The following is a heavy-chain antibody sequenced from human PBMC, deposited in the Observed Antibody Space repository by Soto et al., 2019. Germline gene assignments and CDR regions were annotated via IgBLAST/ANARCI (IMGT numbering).Heavy chain of an antibody. D-gene: IGHD6-19*01. CDR2: IIPILGIV. V-gene: IGHV1-69*02. J-gene: IGHJ3*02. CDR1: GGTFSSYI. CDR3: ASLPVADVDFDI. Sequence: QVQLVQSGAEVKKPGSSVKVSCKASGGTFSSYIISWVRQAPGQGLEWMGRIIPILGIVKYAQTFQRRVTINADKSTSTSYMELSSLRSVDTAVYYCASLPVADVDFDIWGQGTMVTVAS.